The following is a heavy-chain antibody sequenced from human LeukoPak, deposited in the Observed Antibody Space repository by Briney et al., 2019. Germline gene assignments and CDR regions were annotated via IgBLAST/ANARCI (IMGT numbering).Heavy chain of an antibody. CDR1: GFTFSSYW. J-gene: IGHJ4*02. CDR3: ARDSSSWRWGGDY. CDR2: IKQDGSEK. D-gene: IGHD6-13*01. V-gene: IGHV3-7*01. Sequence: PGGSLRLSCAASGFTFSSYWMSWVRQAPGKGLEWVANIKQDGSEKYYVDSVKGRFTISRDNAKNSLYLQMNSLRAEDTAVYYCARDSSSWRWGGDYWGQGTLVTVSS.